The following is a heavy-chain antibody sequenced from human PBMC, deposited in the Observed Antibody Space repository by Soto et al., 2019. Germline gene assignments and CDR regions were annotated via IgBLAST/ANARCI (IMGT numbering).Heavy chain of an antibody. D-gene: IGHD3-9*01. CDR1: GFTFSSYS. V-gene: IGHV3-21*01. Sequence: PGGSLSLSCAASGFTFSSYSMNWVRQAPGKGLEWVSSISSSSSYIYYADSVKGRVTISVDKSKNQFSLKLMSLSAADTAVYYCGRLEGLATISYYFDYWGQGALVTISS. CDR3: GRLEGLATISYYFDY. J-gene: IGHJ4*02. CDR2: ISSSSSYI.